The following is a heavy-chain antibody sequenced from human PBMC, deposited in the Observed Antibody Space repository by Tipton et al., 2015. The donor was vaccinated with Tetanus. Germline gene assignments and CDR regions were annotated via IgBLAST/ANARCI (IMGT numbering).Heavy chain of an antibody. CDR1: GGSISSYY. J-gene: IGHJ6*02. Sequence: TLSLTCTVSGGSISSYYWSWIRQPAGKGLEWIGRIYTSGSTNYNPSLKSRVTMPVDTSKNQFSLKLSSVTAADTAVYYCARDQTVAYYDSSGYSSTYYCYGMDVWGQGTTVTVSS. CDR2: IYTSGST. D-gene: IGHD3-22*01. V-gene: IGHV4-4*07. CDR3: ARDQTVAYYDSSGYSSTYYCYGMDV.